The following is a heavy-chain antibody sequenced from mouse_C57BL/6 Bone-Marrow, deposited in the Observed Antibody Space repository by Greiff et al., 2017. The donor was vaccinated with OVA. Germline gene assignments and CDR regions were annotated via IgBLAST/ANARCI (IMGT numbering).Heavy chain of an antibody. Sequence: EVMLVASGGGLVKPGGSLKLSCAASGFTFSSYAMSWVRPPPEKRLEWVATLRDGGSYTYYPDNVKGRFTISRDNAKNNLDLQRSHLKAEDTAMYYCARDTGPCDYWGQGTTLTVSS. V-gene: IGHV5-4*01. CDR1: GFTFSSYA. J-gene: IGHJ2*01. CDR3: ARDTGPCDY. CDR2: LRDGGSYT. D-gene: IGHD4-1*01.